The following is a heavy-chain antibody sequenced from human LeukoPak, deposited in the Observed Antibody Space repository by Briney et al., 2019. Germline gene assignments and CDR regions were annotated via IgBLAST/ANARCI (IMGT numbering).Heavy chain of an antibody. Sequence: GGSLRLSCAASEFTFSSYAMTWVRQAPGKGLEWVSTISGSGGSTYYADSVKGRFTISRDNSKNTLYLRMNSLRAEDTAVYYCAKDLSVYLYGSGSSDSWGQGILVTVSS. CDR3: AKDLSVYLYGSGSSDS. CDR2: ISGSGGST. J-gene: IGHJ4*02. CDR1: EFTFSSYA. V-gene: IGHV3-23*01. D-gene: IGHD3-10*01.